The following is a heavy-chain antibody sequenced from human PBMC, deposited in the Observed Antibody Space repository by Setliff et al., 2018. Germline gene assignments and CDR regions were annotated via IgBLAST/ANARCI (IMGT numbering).Heavy chain of an antibody. D-gene: IGHD3-3*01. CDR3: ARWNGSGYFYY. V-gene: IGHV1-69*11. Sequence: GASVKVSCKVSGGAFSNYGLSWVRQAPGQGLLWMGRIIPILETTNYARNFQGRVSITADESTRTAYMELSSLTFEDTAVYYCARWNGSGYFYYWGQGTWVTV. CDR1: GGAFSNYG. J-gene: IGHJ4*02. CDR2: IIPILETT.